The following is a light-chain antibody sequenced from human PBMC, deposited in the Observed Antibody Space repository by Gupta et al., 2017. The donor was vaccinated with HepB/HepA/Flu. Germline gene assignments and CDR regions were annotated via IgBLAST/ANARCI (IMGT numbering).Light chain of an antibody. J-gene: IGLJ1*01. CDR2: DSN. V-gene: IGLV1-40*01. CDR1: SSNIAVQDD. Sequence: SVLTPPPSVSGAPGQRITLPCTGSSSNIAVQDDVNWYQHRPGAAPKLLIYDSNTRPAGVPDRFSGSKYGTSASLAITGLQAEDEAIYYCQSYDRGRSNYVFGTGTKVTVL. CDR3: QSYDRGRSNYV.